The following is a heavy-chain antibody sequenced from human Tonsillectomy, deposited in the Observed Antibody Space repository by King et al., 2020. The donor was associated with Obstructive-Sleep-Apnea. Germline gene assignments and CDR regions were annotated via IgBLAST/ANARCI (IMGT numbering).Heavy chain of an antibody. J-gene: IGHJ6*02. CDR3: ARHPYYYYGMDV. CDR2: IYYSGTT. Sequence: QLQESGPGLVKPSETLSLTCTVSAGSISGYYWSWVRQPPGRGLEWMGYIYYSGTTNYDPSLKSRVTMSVDTSKNQFSLDLTSVTAADTAVYYCARHPYYYYGMDVWGQGTTVTVSS. V-gene: IGHV4-59*08. CDR1: AGSISGYY.